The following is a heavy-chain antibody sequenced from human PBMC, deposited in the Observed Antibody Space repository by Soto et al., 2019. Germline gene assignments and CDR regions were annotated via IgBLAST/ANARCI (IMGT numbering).Heavy chain of an antibody. CDR1: GFPFGNAL. J-gene: IGHJ4*02. CDR3: TTDDGYYYDSSGYYLGY. V-gene: IGHV3-15*07. CDR2: IKSKTDGGTT. D-gene: IGHD3-22*01. Sequence: GGSLIVSCAASGFPFGNALRNWVRQTTGKGLEWVGRIKSKTDGGTTDYAAPVKGRLTISRDDSKNTLYLQMNSLKTEDTAVYYCTTDDGYYYDSSGYYLGYWGQGTLVTVSS.